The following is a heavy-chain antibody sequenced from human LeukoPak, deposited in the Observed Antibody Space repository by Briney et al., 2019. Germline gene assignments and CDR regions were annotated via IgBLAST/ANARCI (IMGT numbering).Heavy chain of an antibody. J-gene: IGHJ6*03. D-gene: IGHD5-12*01. Sequence: GGSLRLSCAASGFTVSSNYMSWVRQAPGKGLEWVAVIYSGGSTYYADSVKSRFTISRDNSKNTLYLQMNSLRAEDRAVYYCARVLSRGYSGYDLWNYYYYMDVWGKGTTVTVSS. CDR3: ARVLSRGYSGYDLWNYYYYMDV. CDR1: GFTVSSNY. CDR2: IYSGGST. V-gene: IGHV3-53*01.